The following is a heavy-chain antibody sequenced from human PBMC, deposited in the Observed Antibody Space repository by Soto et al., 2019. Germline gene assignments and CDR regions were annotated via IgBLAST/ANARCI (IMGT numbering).Heavy chain of an antibody. J-gene: IGHJ3*02. Sequence: GESLKISCKGSGYSFTSYWIGWVRQMPGKGLEWMGIIYPGDSDTRYSPSFQGQVTISADKSISTAYLQWSSLKASDTAMYYCARRGLYYDSSGYHSAFDIWGQGTMVTVSS. D-gene: IGHD3-22*01. CDR3: ARRGLYYDSSGYHSAFDI. CDR1: GYSFTSYW. V-gene: IGHV5-51*01. CDR2: IYPGDSDT.